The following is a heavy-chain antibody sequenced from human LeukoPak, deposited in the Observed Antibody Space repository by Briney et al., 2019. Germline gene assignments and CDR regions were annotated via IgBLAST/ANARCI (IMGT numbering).Heavy chain of an antibody. D-gene: IGHD1-7*01. CDR2: ISAYNGNT. CDR3: ARDVTGTTDYYYYYMDV. CDR1: GYTFTSYG. V-gene: IGHV1-18*01. Sequence: GASVKVSCKASGYTFTSYGISWVRQAPGQGLEWMGWISAYNGNTNYAQKLQGRVTMTTDTSTSTAYMEPRSLRSDDTAVYYCARDVTGTTDYYYYYMDVWGKGTTVTVSS. J-gene: IGHJ6*03.